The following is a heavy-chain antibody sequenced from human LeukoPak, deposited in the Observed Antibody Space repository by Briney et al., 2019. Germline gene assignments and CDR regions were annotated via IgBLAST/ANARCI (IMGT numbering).Heavy chain of an antibody. J-gene: IGHJ4*02. CDR2: IYASGST. V-gene: IGHV4-61*05. Sequence: SETLSLTCTVSGGSISSSSYYWSWIRQPPGKGLEWIGRIYASGSTNYNPSLKSRVTISVDTSKNQFSLKLSSVTAADTAVYYCARYSGSSAFDYWGQGTLVTVSS. D-gene: IGHD1-26*01. CDR1: GGSISSSSYY. CDR3: ARYSGSSAFDY.